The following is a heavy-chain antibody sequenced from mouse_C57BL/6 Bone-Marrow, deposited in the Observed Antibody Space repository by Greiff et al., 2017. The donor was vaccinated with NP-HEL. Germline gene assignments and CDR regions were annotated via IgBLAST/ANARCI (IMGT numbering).Heavy chain of an antibody. CDR2: ISSGGSYT. D-gene: IGHD3-2*02. CDR3: ATSGSVKGWFAY. V-gene: IGHV5-6*01. Sequence: EVNLVESGGDLVKPGGSLKLSCAASGFTFSSYGMSWVRQTPDKRLEWVATISSGGSYTYYPDSVKGRFTISRDNAKNTLYLQMSSLKSEDTAMYYCATSGSVKGWFAYWGQGTLVTVSA. CDR1: GFTFSSYG. J-gene: IGHJ3*01.